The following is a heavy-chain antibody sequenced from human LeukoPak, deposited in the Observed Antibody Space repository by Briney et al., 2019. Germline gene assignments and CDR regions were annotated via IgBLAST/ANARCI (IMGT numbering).Heavy chain of an antibody. CDR3: AMGITMVRGLEY. D-gene: IGHD3-10*01. Sequence: SETLSLTCTVPDGSISSGDYYWSWIRQPPGKGLEWIGYIYYSGSTYYNPSLKSRVTISVDTSKNQFSLKLSSVTAADTAVYYCAMGITMVRGLEYWGQGTLVTVSS. CDR1: DGSISSGDYY. CDR2: IYYSGST. V-gene: IGHV4-30-4*01. J-gene: IGHJ4*02.